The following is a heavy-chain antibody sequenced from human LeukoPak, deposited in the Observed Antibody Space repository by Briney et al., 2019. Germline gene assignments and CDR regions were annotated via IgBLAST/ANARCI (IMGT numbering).Heavy chain of an antibody. CDR1: GFTFSSYG. V-gene: IGHV3-30*18. D-gene: IGHD3-16*01. J-gene: IGHJ4*02. Sequence: AGGSLRLSCAASGFTFSSYGMHWVRQAPGKGLEWVAVISYDGSNKYYADSVKGRFTISRDNSKNTLYLQMNSLRAEDTAVYYCAKDLAQGGPSSWGQGTLVTVSS. CDR2: ISYDGSNK. CDR3: AKDLAQGGPSS.